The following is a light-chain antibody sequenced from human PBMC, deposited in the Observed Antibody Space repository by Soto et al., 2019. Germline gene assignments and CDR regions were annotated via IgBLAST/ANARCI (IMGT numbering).Light chain of an antibody. CDR3: QQSYSTPYT. Sequence: DIQMTQSPSSLSSSVGDRVTITCRASQSISSYLIWYQQKPGKAPKLLIYAASSLQSGVPSRCSGSGSGTDFTLTISSLQPEDFATYYCQQSYSTPYTFGQGTKLEIK. CDR2: AAS. CDR1: QSISSY. V-gene: IGKV1-39*01. J-gene: IGKJ2*01.